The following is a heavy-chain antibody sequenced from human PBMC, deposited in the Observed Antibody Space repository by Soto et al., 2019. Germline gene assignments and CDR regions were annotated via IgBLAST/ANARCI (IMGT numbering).Heavy chain of an antibody. CDR2: ISSSSSYI. V-gene: IGHV3-21*01. D-gene: IGHD6-6*01. CDR1: GFTFSSYS. Sequence: GGSLRLSCAASGFTFSSYSMNWVRQAPGKGLEWVSSISSSSSYIYYADSVKGRFTISRDNAKNSLYLQMNSLRAEDTAVYYCAREQYSSSSYYYYGMDVWGQGTTVTVSS. CDR3: AREQYSSSSYYYYGMDV. J-gene: IGHJ6*02.